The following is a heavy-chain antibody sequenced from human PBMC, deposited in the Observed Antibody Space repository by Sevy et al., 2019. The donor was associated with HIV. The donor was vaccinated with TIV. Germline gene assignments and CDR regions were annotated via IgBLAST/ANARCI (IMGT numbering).Heavy chain of an antibody. CDR2: ISYDGSNK. J-gene: IGHJ5*02. D-gene: IGHD3-3*01. V-gene: IGHV3-30*04. Sequence: GVSLRLSCAASGFTFSSYAMHWVRQAPGKGLEWVAVISYDGSNKYYADSVKGRFTISRDNSKNTLYLQMNSLRAEDTAVYYCARPKYYDFWSGYYPGSGWFDPWGQGTLVTVSS. CDR1: GFTFSSYA. CDR3: ARPKYYDFWSGYYPGSGWFDP.